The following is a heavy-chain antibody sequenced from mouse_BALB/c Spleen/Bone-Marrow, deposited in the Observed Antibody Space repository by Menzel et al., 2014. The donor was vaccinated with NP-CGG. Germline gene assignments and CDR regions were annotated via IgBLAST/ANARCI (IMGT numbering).Heavy chain of an antibody. CDR3: ARQTYYDYDGYFDY. Sequence: EVQLVESGGGLVKPGGSLKLSCAASGFTFSSYAMSWVRQTPEKRLEWVASISSGGSTYYPDSVKGRFTISRDNARNILYLQMSSLKSEDTAMYYCARQTYYDYDGYFDYWGQGTTLTVSS. CDR1: GFTFSSYA. J-gene: IGHJ2*01. V-gene: IGHV5-6-5*01. CDR2: ISSGGST. D-gene: IGHD2-4*01.